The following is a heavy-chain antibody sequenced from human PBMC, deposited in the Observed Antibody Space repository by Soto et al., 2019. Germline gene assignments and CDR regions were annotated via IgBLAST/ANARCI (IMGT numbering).Heavy chain of an antibody. CDR1: GYKFTSYW. CDR3: ASPSDYGSGSYYYFDS. J-gene: IGHJ4*02. V-gene: IGHV5-51*03. Sequence: EVQLVQSGAEVKKPGESLKISCKASGYKFTSYWIGWVRQMPGKGLEWMGIIYPDDSDTRYSPSFQGHVTISADKSISTACLHWNSLKTSNNAMYYCASPSDYGSGSYYYFDSWGQGTPVTVSS. CDR2: IYPDDSDT. D-gene: IGHD3-10*01.